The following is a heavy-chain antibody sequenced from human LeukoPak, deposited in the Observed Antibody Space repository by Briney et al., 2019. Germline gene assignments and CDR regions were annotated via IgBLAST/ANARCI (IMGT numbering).Heavy chain of an antibody. CDR3: AKDLPPTSEYYYYYMDV. CDR2: ICGSGGST. Sequence: GGSLRLSCAASGFTFSSYAMSWVRQAPGKGLEWVSAICGSGGSTYYADSVKGRFTISRDNSKNTLYLQMNSLRAEDTAVYYCAKDLPPTSEYYYYYMDVWGKGTTVTVSS. CDR1: GFTFSSYA. D-gene: IGHD3-16*01. J-gene: IGHJ6*03. V-gene: IGHV3-23*01.